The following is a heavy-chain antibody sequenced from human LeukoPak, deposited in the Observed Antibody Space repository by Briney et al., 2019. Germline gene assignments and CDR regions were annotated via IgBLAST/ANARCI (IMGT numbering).Heavy chain of an antibody. CDR3: ARDYNKGYFDWYFDY. D-gene: IGHD3-9*01. Sequence: SETLSLTCTVSGDSISSSSYYWGWIRQPPGKGLEWIGSIFYSGSTYYNPSLKSRVTISVDTSRNQFSLRLSSVTAADTAVYYCARDYNKGYFDWYFDYWGQGTLVTVSS. V-gene: IGHV4-39*07. CDR1: GDSISSSSYY. CDR2: IFYSGST. J-gene: IGHJ4*02.